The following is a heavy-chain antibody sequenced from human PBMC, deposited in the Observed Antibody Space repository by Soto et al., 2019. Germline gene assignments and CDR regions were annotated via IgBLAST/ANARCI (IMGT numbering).Heavy chain of an antibody. CDR2: IYYSGST. CDR1: GGSISSGGYY. D-gene: IGHD2-8*01. Sequence: SETLSLTCTVSGGSISSGGYYWSWIRQHPGKGLEWIGYIYYSGSTYYNPSLKSRVTISVDTSKNQFSLKLSAVTAADTAVYYCATLSMRDYFDYWGQGTLVTVSS. V-gene: IGHV4-31*03. J-gene: IGHJ4*02. CDR3: ATLSMRDYFDY.